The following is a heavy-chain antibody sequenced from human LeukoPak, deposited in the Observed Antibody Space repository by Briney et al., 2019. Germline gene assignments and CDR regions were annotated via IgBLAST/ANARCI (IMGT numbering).Heavy chain of an antibody. V-gene: IGHV3-53*01. CDR3: ARQTIGSGSDY. Sequence: TVGSLRLSCAASGFTVSSNYMSWVRQAPGKGLEWVSVIYSGGSTYYADSVKGRFTISRDNSKNTLYLQMNSLRAEDTAVYYCARQTIGSGSDYWGQGTLVTVSS. D-gene: IGHD3-10*01. J-gene: IGHJ4*02. CDR1: GFTVSSNY. CDR2: IYSGGST.